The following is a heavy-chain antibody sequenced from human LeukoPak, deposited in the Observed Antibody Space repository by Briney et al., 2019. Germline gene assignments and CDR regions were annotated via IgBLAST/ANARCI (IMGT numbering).Heavy chain of an antibody. J-gene: IGHJ4*02. CDR1: GFTVSSSY. CDR3: AKDPYCTNGVCFDFDY. V-gene: IGHV3-53*01. Sequence: PGGSLRLSCTGSGFTVSSSYMSWVRQTPGKGLEWVSVMYSGGTTYYADSVKGRFTISRDNSKNTLYLQMNSLRAEDTAVYYCAKDPYCTNGVCFDFDYWGQGTLVTVSS. D-gene: IGHD2-8*01. CDR2: MYSGGTT.